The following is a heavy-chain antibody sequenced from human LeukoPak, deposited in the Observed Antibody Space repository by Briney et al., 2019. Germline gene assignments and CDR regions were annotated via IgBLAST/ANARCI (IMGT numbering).Heavy chain of an antibody. Sequence: GGSLRLSCAPSGFTFDDYGMSWVRQVTGKGLEWVSGIRNCGSTGYADSVKGRFTISRDKAKNSLFLQMNSLRAEDTALYYCARGASSGWSSYDYWGQGTLVSVSS. CDR1: GFTFDDYG. CDR3: ARGASSGWSSYDY. D-gene: IGHD6-19*01. CDR2: IRNCGST. V-gene: IGHV3-20*04. J-gene: IGHJ4*02.